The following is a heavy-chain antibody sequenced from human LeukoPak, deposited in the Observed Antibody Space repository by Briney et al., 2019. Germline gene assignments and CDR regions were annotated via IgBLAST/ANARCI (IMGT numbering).Heavy chain of an antibody. Sequence: GGSLRLSCVASGFPFSSYWMTWVRQAPGKGLEWVANIKQDGSKKSYVDSVKGRFTTSRDNAKNSLYLQMNSLRAEDTAIYYRTRVGYIDEGIDYWGQGTLVTVSS. J-gene: IGHJ4*02. D-gene: IGHD5-24*01. CDR2: IKQDGSKK. CDR1: GFPFSSYW. V-gene: IGHV3-7*04. CDR3: TRVGYIDEGIDY.